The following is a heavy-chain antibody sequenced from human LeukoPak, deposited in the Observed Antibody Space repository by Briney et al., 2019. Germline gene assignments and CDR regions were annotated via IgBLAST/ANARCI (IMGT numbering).Heavy chain of an antibody. Sequence: GGSLRLSCAASGFTFSSYGMHWVRQAPGKGLEWVAVISYDGSNKYYADSVKGRFTISRDNSKNTLYLQMNSLRAEDTAVYYCAKEKPRGYFDYWGQGTLVTVSS. CDR2: ISYDGSNK. V-gene: IGHV3-30*18. CDR1: GFTFSSYG. CDR3: AKEKPRGYFDY. J-gene: IGHJ4*02.